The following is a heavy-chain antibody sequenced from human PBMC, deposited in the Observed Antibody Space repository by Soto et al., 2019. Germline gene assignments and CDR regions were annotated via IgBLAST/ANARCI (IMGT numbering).Heavy chain of an antibody. CDR1: GFTFTSSA. CDR3: AADGARRRESSGYHI. Sequence: QMQLVQSGPEVKKPGTSVKVSCKASGFTFTSSAMQWVRQARGQRLEWIGWIVVGSGNTNYAQKFQERVTVTRDMSTSTAYMELSSLRSEDTAVYYCAADGARRRESSGYHIWGQGTLVTVSS. D-gene: IGHD3-22*01. V-gene: IGHV1-58*02. J-gene: IGHJ4*02. CDR2: IVVGSGNT.